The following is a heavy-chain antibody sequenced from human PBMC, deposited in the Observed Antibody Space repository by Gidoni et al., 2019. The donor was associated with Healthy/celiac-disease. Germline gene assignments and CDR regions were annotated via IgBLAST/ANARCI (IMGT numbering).Heavy chain of an antibody. J-gene: IGHJ3*02. Sequence: QVQLVESGGGLVKPGGSLRLSCAASGFTFSDYYMSWIRQAPGKGLEWLSYISSSTSSTNYADSVKGRFTISRDNAKNSLYLQMNSLRAEDTAVYFCARFHSDAFDTWGQGTMVTVSS. CDR1: GFTFSDYY. V-gene: IGHV3-11*05. CDR2: ISSSTSST. CDR3: ARFHSDAFDT.